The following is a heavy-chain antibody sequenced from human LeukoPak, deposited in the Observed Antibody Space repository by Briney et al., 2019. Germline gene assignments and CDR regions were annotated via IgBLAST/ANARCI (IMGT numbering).Heavy chain of an antibody. V-gene: IGHV3-30*18. CDR3: GKDMARIYYYGSGEIDY. CDR1: GFPFSRHG. D-gene: IGHD3-10*01. Sequence: GRSLRLSCAASGFPFSRHGMHWVRQVPGKGLEWLAVISYDGSNKAYADSVKGRFTISRDNSNNTLHLQMNSLRAEDTAAYYCGKDMARIYYYGSGEIDYWGQGTLVTVSS. CDR2: ISYDGSNK. J-gene: IGHJ4*02.